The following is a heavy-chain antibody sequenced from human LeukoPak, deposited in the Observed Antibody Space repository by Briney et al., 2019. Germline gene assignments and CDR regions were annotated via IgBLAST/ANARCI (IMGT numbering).Heavy chain of an antibody. CDR2: ISNSISTI. D-gene: IGHD1-7*01. CDR1: GFTFSSYS. V-gene: IGHV3-48*04. J-gene: IGHJ4*02. Sequence: GGSLRLSCAASGFTFSSYSMNWVRQAPGKGLEWVSYISNSISTIYYADSVKGRFTISRDNAKNSLYLQMNSLRAEDTAVYYCARDPSSEYNWNYPSDYWGQGTLVTVSS. CDR3: ARDPSSEYNWNYPSDY.